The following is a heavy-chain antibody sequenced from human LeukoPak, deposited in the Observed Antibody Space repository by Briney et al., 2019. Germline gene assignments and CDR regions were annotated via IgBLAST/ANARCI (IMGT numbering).Heavy chain of an antibody. CDR3: ARELGYCSSTSCHTMPDY. J-gene: IGHJ4*02. V-gene: IGHV4-59*01. Sequence: SETLSLTCTVSGGSISSYYWSWIRQPPGKGLEWIGYIYYSGSTNYNPSLKSRVTISVDTSKNQFSLKLSSVTAADTAVYYCARELGYCSSTSCHTMPDYWGQGTLVTVSS. CDR2: IYYSGST. CDR1: GGSISSYY. D-gene: IGHD2-2*02.